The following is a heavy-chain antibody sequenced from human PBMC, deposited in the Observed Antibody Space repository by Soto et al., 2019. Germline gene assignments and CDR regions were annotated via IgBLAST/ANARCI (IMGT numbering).Heavy chain of an antibody. Sequence: QMRLVESGGGVVQPGRSLRLSCAASGFIFVDYSLHWVRQAPGKGLEWVAVTSYDGSNKEYADSVKCRFSISRDNSKNTLYLEMDSLRPEDTAVYYCARDRPRNGMDVWGQGTTVTVSS. V-gene: IGHV3-30-3*01. J-gene: IGHJ6*02. CDR1: GFIFVDYS. CDR3: ARDRPRNGMDV. CDR2: TSYDGSNK.